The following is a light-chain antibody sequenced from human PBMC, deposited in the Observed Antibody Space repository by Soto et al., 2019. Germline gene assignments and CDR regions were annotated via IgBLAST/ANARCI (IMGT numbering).Light chain of an antibody. V-gene: IGKV3-20*01. CDR2: GAS. CDR3: QQSVSSPFT. Sequence: EIVFTQSPGTLSLSPGEGATLSCRASQSVSTSHLAWYQQRPGQAPRLLIYGASNRATGVPDRFSGSGSGTDFTLTISRLEPEDFAVYFCQQSVSSPFTFGPGTKVDIK. CDR1: QSVSTSH. J-gene: IGKJ3*01.